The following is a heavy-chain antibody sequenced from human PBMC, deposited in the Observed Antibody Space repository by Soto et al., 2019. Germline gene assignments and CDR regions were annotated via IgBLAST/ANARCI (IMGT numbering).Heavy chain of an antibody. CDR3: ASAEGYCSGGSCYPDGYGYFDL. CDR1: GFTFSSYG. J-gene: IGHJ2*01. V-gene: IGHV3-33*01. Sequence: QVQLVESGGGVVQPGRSLRLSCAASGFTFSSYGMHWVRQAPGKGLEWVAVIWYDGSNKYYADSVKGRFTISRDNSKNTLYLQMNSVRAEDTAVYYCASAEGYCSGGSCYPDGYGYFDLWGRGTLVTVSS. D-gene: IGHD2-15*01. CDR2: IWYDGSNK.